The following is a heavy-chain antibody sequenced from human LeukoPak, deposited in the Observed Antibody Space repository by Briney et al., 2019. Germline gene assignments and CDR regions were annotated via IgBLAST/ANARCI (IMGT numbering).Heavy chain of an antibody. V-gene: IGHV1-69*13. Sequence: SVKVSCKASGGTFSSYVISWVRQAPGQGLEWMGGIIPIFGAANYAQKFQGRVTITADESTSTAYMELSSLRSEDTAVYYCARELASPDYYGSGSSPGYFDYWGQGTLVTVSS. J-gene: IGHJ4*02. CDR2: IIPIFGAA. CDR3: ARELASPDYYGSGSSPGYFDY. CDR1: GGTFSSYV. D-gene: IGHD3-10*01.